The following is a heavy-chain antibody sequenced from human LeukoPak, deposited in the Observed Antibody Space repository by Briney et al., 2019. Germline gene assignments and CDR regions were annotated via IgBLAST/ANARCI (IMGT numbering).Heavy chain of an antibody. CDR2: ISYDGRNE. CDR1: GFNLNNYG. Sequence: GESLRLSCAASGFNLNNYGIHWVRQAPGKGLEWVAVISYDGRNEYYADSVKGRFTISRENSKNTLYLQMNSLRDEDAGVYYCVKDRGFYYYGMDVWGQGTTVTVSS. D-gene: IGHD3-16*01. J-gene: IGHJ6*02. V-gene: IGHV3-30*18. CDR3: VKDRGFYYYGMDV.